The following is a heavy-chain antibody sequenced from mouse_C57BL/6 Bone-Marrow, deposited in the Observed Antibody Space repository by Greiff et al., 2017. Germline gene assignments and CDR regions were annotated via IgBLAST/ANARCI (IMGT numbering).Heavy chain of an antibody. Sequence: VQLKESGPELVKPGASVKISCKASGYSFTDYNMNWVKQSNGKSLEWIGVINPNYGTTSYNQKFKGKATLTVDQSSSTAYMQLNSLTSEDSAVYYCARGRVYYDYDGTMDYWGQGTSVTVSS. D-gene: IGHD2-4*01. CDR3: ARGRVYYDYDGTMDY. CDR2: INPNYGTT. J-gene: IGHJ4*01. CDR1: GYSFTDYN. V-gene: IGHV1-39*01.